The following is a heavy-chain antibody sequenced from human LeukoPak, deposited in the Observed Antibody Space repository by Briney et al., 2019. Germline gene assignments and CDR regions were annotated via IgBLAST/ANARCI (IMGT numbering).Heavy chain of an antibody. CDR1: GFTFSSYW. CDR2: IASDGSST. J-gene: IGHJ4*02. D-gene: IGHD2-21*02. Sequence: PGGSLRLSCAASGFTFSSYWMNWVRQAPGKGLVWVSRIASDGSSTTYADSVKGRFTISRDNAKNSLYLQMNSLRAEDTAVYYCARDTAGFDYWGQGSLVTVSS. V-gene: IGHV3-74*01. CDR3: ARDTAGFDY.